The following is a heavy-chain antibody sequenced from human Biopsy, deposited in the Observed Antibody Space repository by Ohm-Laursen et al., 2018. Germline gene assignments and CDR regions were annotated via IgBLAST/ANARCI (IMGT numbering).Heavy chain of an antibody. Sequence: ASVKVSCKASGYTFTSHDINWVRQATGQGLEWMGWMGPNTGNTVYAQRFQDRVTMTSDTSTGTAYMELTSLTSDDTAVYFCARWETTLGRSLDSWGQGTPVAVSS. J-gene: IGHJ4*02. CDR2: MGPNTGNT. CDR1: GYTFTSHD. CDR3: ARWETTLGRSLDS. V-gene: IGHV1-8*01. D-gene: IGHD1-26*01.